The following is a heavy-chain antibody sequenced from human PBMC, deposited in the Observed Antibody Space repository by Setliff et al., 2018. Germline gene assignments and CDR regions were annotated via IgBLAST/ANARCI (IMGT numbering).Heavy chain of an antibody. CDR1: GYTSSSYA. Sequence: GESLKISCAASGYTSSSYAMTWVRQAPGKGLEWVSIISASGGTTYYVDSVKGRFSISRDNSQNTLYLQMNSLSPEDTALYYCASSSGGNYEAYFDYWGQGTLVTVSS. CDR2: ISASGGTT. CDR3: ASSSGGNYEAYFDY. V-gene: IGHV3-23*01. D-gene: IGHD2-15*01. J-gene: IGHJ4*02.